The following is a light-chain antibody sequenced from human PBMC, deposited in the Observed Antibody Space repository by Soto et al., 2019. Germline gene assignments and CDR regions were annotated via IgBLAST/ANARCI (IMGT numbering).Light chain of an antibody. Sequence: EIVLTQSPATLSLSPGERATLSCRASQSVSSDLAWYQQKPGQAPRLLIYDASNRATGIPARFSGSGSGTDFTLTISSLEPEDIAVYYCQQRSNWPLTFGGGTRVEIK. J-gene: IGKJ4*01. CDR2: DAS. CDR3: QQRSNWPLT. V-gene: IGKV3-11*01. CDR1: QSVSSD.